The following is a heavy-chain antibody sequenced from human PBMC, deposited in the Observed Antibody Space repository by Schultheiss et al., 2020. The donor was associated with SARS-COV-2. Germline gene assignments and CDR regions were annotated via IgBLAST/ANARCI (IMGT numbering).Heavy chain of an antibody. Sequence: ASVKVSCKASGYTFTSYGISWVRQAPGQGLEWMGWINPNSGGTNYAQKFQGRVTVTRDTSISTAYMELSRLRSDDTAVYYCARDLPDDYGDYIDYFDYWGQGTLVTVSS. V-gene: IGHV1-2*02. CDR3: ARDLPDDYGDYIDYFDY. CDR1: GYTFTSYG. CDR2: INPNSGGT. D-gene: IGHD4-17*01. J-gene: IGHJ4*02.